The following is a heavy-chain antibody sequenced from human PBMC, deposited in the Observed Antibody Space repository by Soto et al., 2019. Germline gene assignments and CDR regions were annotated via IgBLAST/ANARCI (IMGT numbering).Heavy chain of an antibody. V-gene: IGHV3-74*01. CDR2: INSDGSST. CDR1: GFTFSSYW. Sequence: EVQLVESGGGLVQPGGSLRLSCAASGFTFSSYWMHWVRQAPGKGLVWVSRINSDGSSTSYADSVKGRFTISRDNAKNTLYLQMNSQRAEDTAVYYCASLALVRGATTDWFDPWGQGTLVTVSS. CDR3: ASLALVRGATTDWFDP. J-gene: IGHJ5*02. D-gene: IGHD1-26*01.